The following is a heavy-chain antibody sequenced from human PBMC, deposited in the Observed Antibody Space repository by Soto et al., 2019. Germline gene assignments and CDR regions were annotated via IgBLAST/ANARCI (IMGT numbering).Heavy chain of an antibody. Sequence: GASVKVSCKASGYTFTSYGISWVRQAPGQGLEWMGRISAYNGNTNYAQKLQGRVTMTTDTSTSTAYMELRSLRAEDTAVYYCATSLYCSGGSCQLDYYGMDVWGQGTTVTVSS. D-gene: IGHD2-15*01. J-gene: IGHJ6*02. CDR3: ATSLYCSGGSCQLDYYGMDV. V-gene: IGHV1-18*04. CDR2: ISAYNGNT. CDR1: GYTFTSYG.